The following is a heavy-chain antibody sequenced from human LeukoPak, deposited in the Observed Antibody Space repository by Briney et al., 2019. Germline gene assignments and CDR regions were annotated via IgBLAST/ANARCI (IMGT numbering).Heavy chain of an antibody. CDR2: IRPDRSDQ. Sequence: GGSLRLSCAASGFSFSDHWMSWVRQAPGKGLEWVANIRPDRSDQYYVDSVKGRFTISRDNAKNSLYLQMDSLRVDDTAVYYCARDRKSSAGSDFWSQGTLVTVS. CDR3: ARDRKSSAGSDF. V-gene: IGHV3-7*01. D-gene: IGHD6-19*01. J-gene: IGHJ4*02. CDR1: GFSFSDHW.